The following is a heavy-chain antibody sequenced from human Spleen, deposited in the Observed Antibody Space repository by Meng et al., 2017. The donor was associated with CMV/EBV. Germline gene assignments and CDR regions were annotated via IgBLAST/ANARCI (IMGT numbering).Heavy chain of an antibody. V-gene: IGHV3-21*01. CDR1: GFIFSTYS. D-gene: IGHD2-2*01. CDR3: ARDIGTSQSLGEFDY. CDR2: ISSSSTXI. Sequence: GESLKISXXASGFIFSTYSMNWVRQAPGKGLEWVSSISSSSTXIYYADSVKGRFTISRDNAKNSLYLQMNSLRAEDTAVYYCARDIGTSQSLGEFDYWGQGTLVTVSS. J-gene: IGHJ4*02.